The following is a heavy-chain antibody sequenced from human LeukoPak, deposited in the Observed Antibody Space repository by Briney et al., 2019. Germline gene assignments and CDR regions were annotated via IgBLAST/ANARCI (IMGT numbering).Heavy chain of an antibody. CDR3: ARSHSSSSWEKLPDY. D-gene: IGHD3-22*01. V-gene: IGHV1-8*01. J-gene: IGHJ4*02. CDR2: MSPNSGNT. Sequence: ASVKVSCKASGYTFTSYDINWVRQATGQGLEWMGWMSPNSGNTGYAQKFQGRVTMTRNTSISTAYMELSSLGSEDTAVYYCARSHSSSSWEKLPDYWGQGTLVTVSS. CDR1: GYTFTSYD.